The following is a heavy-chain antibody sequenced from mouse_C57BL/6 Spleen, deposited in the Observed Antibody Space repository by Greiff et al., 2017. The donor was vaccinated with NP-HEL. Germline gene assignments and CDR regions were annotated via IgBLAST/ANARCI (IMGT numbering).Heavy chain of an antibody. Sequence: DVMLVESGGGLVKPGGSLKLSCAASGFTFSSYAMSWVRQTPEKRLEWVATISDGGSYTYYPDNVKGRFTISRDNAKNNLYLQMSHLKSEDTAMYYCARDSVPYGSSYGHAMDYWGQGTSVTVSS. V-gene: IGHV5-4*01. CDR1: GFTFSSYA. CDR3: ARDSVPYGSSYGHAMDY. D-gene: IGHD1-1*01. CDR2: ISDGGSYT. J-gene: IGHJ4*01.